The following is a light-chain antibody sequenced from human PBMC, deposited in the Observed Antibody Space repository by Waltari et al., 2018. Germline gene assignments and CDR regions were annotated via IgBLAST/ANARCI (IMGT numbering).Light chain of an antibody. CDR2: AAS. Sequence: DIQMTQSPSSLSASVGDRVTITCRASQSHSSYLNWYQQKPGKAPKLLIYAASSLQSGDPSRFSGSGSGTDFTLYISSLQPEDFETYYCQQSYSTAPVTFGHGTKVAVK. V-gene: IGKV1-39*01. J-gene: IGKJ2*01. CDR3: QQSYSTAPVT. CDR1: QSHSSY.